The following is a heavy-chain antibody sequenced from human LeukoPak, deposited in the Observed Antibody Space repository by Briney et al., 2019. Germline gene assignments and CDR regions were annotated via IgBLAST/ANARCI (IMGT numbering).Heavy chain of an antibody. V-gene: IGHV3-23*01. D-gene: IGHD3-10*01. CDR1: GFTFSSYA. Sequence: GGSLRLSCAASGFTFSSYAMSWVRQAPGKGLKWVSTINDNGDGTYYADSVKGRFTISRDNAKNSLYLQMNSLRAEDTAVYYCARKGLGDYWGQGTLVTVSS. J-gene: IGHJ4*02. CDR2: INDNGDGT. CDR3: ARKGLGDY.